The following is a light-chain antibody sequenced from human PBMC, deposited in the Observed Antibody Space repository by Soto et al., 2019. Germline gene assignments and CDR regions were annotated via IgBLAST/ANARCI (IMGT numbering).Light chain of an antibody. V-gene: IGLV2-14*01. CDR2: EVS. CDR3: SSYTSSSTRV. Sequence: QSALTQPASVSGSPGQSITISCTGTSSDVGGYNYASWYQQHPGKAPKLMIYEVSNRPSGVSNRFSGSKSGNTASLTISGLQAEDEAGYYCSSYTSSSTRVFGGGTKLTVL. J-gene: IGLJ3*02. CDR1: SSDVGGYNY.